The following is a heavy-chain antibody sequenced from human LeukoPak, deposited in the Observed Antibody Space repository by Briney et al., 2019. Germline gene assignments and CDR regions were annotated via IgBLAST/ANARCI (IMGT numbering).Heavy chain of an antibody. CDR3: ARNGRFDNWFDP. CDR1: GYTFSRYY. J-gene: IGHJ5*02. V-gene: IGHV1-2*02. CDR2: INPNSGDT. Sequence: ASVKVSCKASGYTFSRYYMHWVRQAPGHGLEWMGWINPNSGDTNYAQKFQGRVTMTTDTSISTAYLDLGRLRTDDTAVYYCARNGRFDNWFDPWGPGTLVAVSS. D-gene: IGHD1-26*01.